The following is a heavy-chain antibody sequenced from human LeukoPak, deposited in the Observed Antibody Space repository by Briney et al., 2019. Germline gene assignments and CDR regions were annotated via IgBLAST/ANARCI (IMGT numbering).Heavy chain of an antibody. V-gene: IGHV3-64*01. D-gene: IGHD6-6*01. CDR3: ARDRGSSYPMYHFDY. Sequence: GGSLRLSCAASGFTFSSYAMHWVRQAPGKGLEYVSAISSNGGSTYYANSVKGRFTISRDNSKNTLYLQMGSLRAEDMAVYYCARDRGSSYPMYHFDYWGQGTLVTVSS. J-gene: IGHJ4*02. CDR2: ISSNGGST. CDR1: GFTFSSYA.